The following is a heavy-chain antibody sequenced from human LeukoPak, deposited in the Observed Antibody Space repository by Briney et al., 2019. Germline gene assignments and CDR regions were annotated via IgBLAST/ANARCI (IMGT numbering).Heavy chain of an antibody. D-gene: IGHD3-10*01. CDR3: ARGSGIFHY. Sequence: PGGSLRLSCAASGFIFSSYEMSWVRQAPGKGLEWVSYISSSGRTMYYADSVKGRFTVSRDNAKNSLYLQMNSLRAEDTALYYCARGSGIFHYWGQGTLVTVSS. V-gene: IGHV3-48*03. CDR2: ISSSGRTM. CDR1: GFIFSSYE. J-gene: IGHJ4*02.